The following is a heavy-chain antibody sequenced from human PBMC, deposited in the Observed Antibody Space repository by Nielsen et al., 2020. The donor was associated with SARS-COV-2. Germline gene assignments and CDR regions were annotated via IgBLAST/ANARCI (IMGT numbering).Heavy chain of an antibody. Sequence: WVRQAPGQRLEWMGWINAGNGNTKYSQKFQGRVTITRDTSASTAYMELSSLRSEDTAAYYCARETSTRYCSSTSCYYYYGMDVWGQGTTVTVSS. V-gene: IGHV1-3*01. CDR3: ARETSTRYCSSTSCYYYYGMDV. J-gene: IGHJ6*02. CDR2: INAGNGNT. D-gene: IGHD2-2*01.